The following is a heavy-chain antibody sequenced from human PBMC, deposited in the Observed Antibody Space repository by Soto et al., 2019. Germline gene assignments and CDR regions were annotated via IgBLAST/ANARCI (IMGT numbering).Heavy chain of an antibody. CDR3: ARDRVCTSATCGEFDYYYYYGMDV. CDR1: GFTFSNYA. Sequence: QVQLVESGGGVVQPGRSLRLSCAASGFTFSNYAMHWVRQAPGKGLEWVAIISYDGNNKYNADSVKGRFTISRDNSKNTLYLQMNRLRAEDTAVYYCARDRVCTSATCGEFDYYYYYGMDVWGQGTTVTVSS. CDR2: ISYDGNNK. J-gene: IGHJ6*02. D-gene: IGHD2-2*01. V-gene: IGHV3-30*04.